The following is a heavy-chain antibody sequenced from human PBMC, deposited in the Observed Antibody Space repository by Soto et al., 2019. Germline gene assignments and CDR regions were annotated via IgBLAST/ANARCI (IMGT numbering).Heavy chain of an antibody. V-gene: IGHV1-3*05. CDR1: GYTFTSYA. Sequence: QVQLVQSGAEEKKPGASVKVSCKASGYTFTSYAMHWVRQAPGQRLEWMGWINAGNGNTKYSQKFQGRVTITRDTSASTAYMELSSLRSESTAVYYCASAYCGGDCTNYYYSMDVWGQGTTVTVSS. J-gene: IGHJ6*02. CDR3: ASAYCGGDCTNYYYSMDV. D-gene: IGHD2-21*02. CDR2: INAGNGNT.